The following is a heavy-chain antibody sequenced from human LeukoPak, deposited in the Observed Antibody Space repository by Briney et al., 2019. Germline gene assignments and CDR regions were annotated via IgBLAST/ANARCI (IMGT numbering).Heavy chain of an antibody. CDR3: AELGITMIGGV. J-gene: IGHJ6*04. V-gene: IGHV3-48*03. Sequence: GGSLRFSCAASGFTFSSYEMNWVRQAQGKGLEWVSYISSSGSTIYYADSVKGRFTTSRDNAKNSLYLQMNSLRAEDTAVYYCAELGITMIGGVWGKGTTVTISS. D-gene: IGHD3-10*02. CDR2: ISSSGSTI. CDR1: GFTFSSYE.